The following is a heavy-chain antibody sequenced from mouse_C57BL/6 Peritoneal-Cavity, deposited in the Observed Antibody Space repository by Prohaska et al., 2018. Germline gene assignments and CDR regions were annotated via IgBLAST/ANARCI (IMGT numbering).Heavy chain of an antibody. J-gene: IGHJ1*03. V-gene: IGHV11-2*01. CDR2: INSDGSAI. Sequence: VQLLETGGGLVQPGGSRGLSCEGSEFTFSGFWMSWVRQTARNTLVWIVDINSDGSAINYAPYIEDRFTIIRDDDKSTLYRQMRNVRSNDTATYFRVRYGKCWYINVGGTGTEVTVSS. CDR3: VRYGKCWYINV. CDR1: EFTFSGFW. D-gene: IGHD2-1*01.